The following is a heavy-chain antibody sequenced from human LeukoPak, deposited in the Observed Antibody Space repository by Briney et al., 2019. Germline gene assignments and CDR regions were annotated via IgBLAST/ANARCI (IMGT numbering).Heavy chain of an antibody. J-gene: IGHJ5*02. D-gene: IGHD3-9*01. CDR1: GYSFTSYW. Sequence: GEPLQISCKGSGYSFTSYWIGWVRQMPGKGLEWMGIIYPCDSGTRYSPSFQGQVTISADKSISTAYLQWSSLKASDTAMYYCARHRRGKLRYFGWSGFDPWGQGTLVTVSS. CDR2: IYPCDSGT. V-gene: IGHV5-51*01. CDR3: ARHRRGKLRYFGWSGFDP.